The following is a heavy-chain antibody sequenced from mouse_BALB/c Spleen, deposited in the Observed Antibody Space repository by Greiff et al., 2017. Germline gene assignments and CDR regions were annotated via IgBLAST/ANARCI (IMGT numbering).Heavy chain of an antibody. CDR2: ISSGGSYT. CDR1: GFTFSSYT. D-gene: IGHD1-1*02. V-gene: IGHV5-6-4*01. CDR3: ARGGRYGYYAMDY. J-gene: IGHJ4*01. Sequence: EVKLVESGGGLVKPGGSLKLSCAASGFTFSSYTMSWVRQTPEKRLEWVATISSGGSYTYYPDSVKGRFTISRDNAKNTLYLQMSSLKSEDTAMYYCARGGRYGYYAMDYWGQGTSVTVSS.